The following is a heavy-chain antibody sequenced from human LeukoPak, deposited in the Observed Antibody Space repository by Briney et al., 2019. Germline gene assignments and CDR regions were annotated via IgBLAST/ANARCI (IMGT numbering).Heavy chain of an antibody. Sequence: SETLSLTCTVSGGSISGFYWSWIRQPPGKGLEWIGYIYYRGTTTYNPSLKSRVTISIDMSNNHFSLNLRSVTAADKAVYYCARGPSGSYYIDYWGQGTLVTVSS. D-gene: IGHD1-26*01. CDR1: GGSISGFY. V-gene: IGHV4-59*01. J-gene: IGHJ4*02. CDR3: ARGPSGSYYIDY. CDR2: IYYRGTT.